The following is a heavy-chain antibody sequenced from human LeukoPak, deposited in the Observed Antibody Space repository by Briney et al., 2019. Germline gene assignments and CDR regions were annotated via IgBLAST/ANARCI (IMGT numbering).Heavy chain of an antibody. CDR1: GYTFTSYG. Sequence: ASVKVSCKASGYTFTSYGISWVRQAPGQGLEWMGWISGYNGNTNYAQKLQGRVTMTTDTSTSTAYMDLRSLRSDDTAVYYCARVPPMVRGVIPDYWGQGTLVTVSS. V-gene: IGHV1-18*01. CDR2: ISGYNGNT. CDR3: ARVPPMVRGVIPDY. D-gene: IGHD3-10*01. J-gene: IGHJ4*02.